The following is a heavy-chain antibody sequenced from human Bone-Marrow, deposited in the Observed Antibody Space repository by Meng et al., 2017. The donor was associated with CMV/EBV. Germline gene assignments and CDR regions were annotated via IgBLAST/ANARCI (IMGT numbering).Heavy chain of an antibody. Sequence: QGQLQEWGAGLLKPSETLSPTCAFYGGSFSGYDWSWIRQPPGKGLEWIGEINHSGSTNYNPSLKSRVTISVDTSKNQFSLKLSSVTAADTAVYYCARAHYGSGSDGSNWGQGTLVTVSS. D-gene: IGHD3-10*01. V-gene: IGHV4-34*01. J-gene: IGHJ4*02. CDR1: GGSFSGYD. CDR3: ARAHYGSGSDGSN. CDR2: INHSGST.